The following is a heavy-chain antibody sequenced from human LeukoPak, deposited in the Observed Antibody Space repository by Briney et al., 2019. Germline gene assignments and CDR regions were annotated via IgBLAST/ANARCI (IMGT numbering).Heavy chain of an antibody. CDR3: ARDRIMPSAGEPFDY. D-gene: IGHD3-16*01. J-gene: IGHJ4*02. Sequence: GRSLRLSCAASGFTFSTYSMHWVRQDPGKGLECVAVISSDGRNIYYADSVKGRFTIPRDNSKNTLYLQMNSLRAEDMAVYYCARDRIMPSAGEPFDYWGQGTLVTVSS. CDR2: ISSDGRNI. CDR1: GFTFSTYS. V-gene: IGHV3-30-3*01.